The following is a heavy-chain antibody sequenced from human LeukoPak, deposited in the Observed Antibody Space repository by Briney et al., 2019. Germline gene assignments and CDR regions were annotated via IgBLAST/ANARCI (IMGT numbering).Heavy chain of an antibody. J-gene: IGHJ4*02. CDR3: ARDTVAGTLNVFDY. Sequence: GGSLRLSCAASGFTFSSYSMNWVRQAPGKGLEWVSSISSSSSYIYYAASVKGRFTISRDNAKNSLYLQMNSLRAEDTAVYYCARDTVAGTLNVFDYWGQGTLVTVSS. D-gene: IGHD6-19*01. CDR1: GFTFSSYS. CDR2: ISSSSSYI. V-gene: IGHV3-21*01.